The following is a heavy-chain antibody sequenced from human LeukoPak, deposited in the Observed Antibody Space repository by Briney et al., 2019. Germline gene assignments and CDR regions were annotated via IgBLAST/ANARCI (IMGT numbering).Heavy chain of an antibody. CDR2: IIPIFGTA. CDR1: GGTFSSYA. J-gene: IGHJ5*02. V-gene: IGHV1-69*13. D-gene: IGHD3-10*02. Sequence: SVKLSFKASGGTFSSYAISWVRLAPGPGLEWMGGIIPIFGTANDAQKFQGRGTITADESTSTAYMELSSLRSEDTAVYYCARTFRAAMFTCWFDPWGQGTLVTVSS. CDR3: ARTFRAAMFTCWFDP.